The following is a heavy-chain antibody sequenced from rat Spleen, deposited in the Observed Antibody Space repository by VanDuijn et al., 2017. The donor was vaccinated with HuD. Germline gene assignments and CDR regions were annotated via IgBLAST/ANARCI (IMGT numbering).Heavy chain of an antibody. CDR2: ITHSGGLT. CDR3: TTINYGGFAY. Sequence: EVQLVASGGGLLQPGRSLKLSCTASGFTFINFVMAWVRQAPTKGLEWVASITHSGGLTFYRDSVKGRFTISKDNTKSTLYLQMDSLRSEDTATYYCTTINYGGFAYWGQGTLVTVSS. V-gene: IGHV5S23*01. CDR1: GFTFINFV. D-gene: IGHD1-11*01. J-gene: IGHJ3*01.